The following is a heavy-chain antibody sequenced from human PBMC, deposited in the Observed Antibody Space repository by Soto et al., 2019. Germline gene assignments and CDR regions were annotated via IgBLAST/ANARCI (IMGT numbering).Heavy chain of an antibody. D-gene: IGHD3-16*02. V-gene: IGHV3-23*01. CDR3: ASIMITFGGVIVTESPAFDI. Sequence: GGSLRLSCAASGFTFSSYAMSWVRQAPGKGLEWVSAISGSGGSTYYADSVKGRFTISRDNSKNTLYLQMNSLRAEDTAVYYCASIMITFGGVIVTESPAFDIWGQGTMVTVSS. J-gene: IGHJ3*02. CDR2: ISGSGGST. CDR1: GFTFSSYA.